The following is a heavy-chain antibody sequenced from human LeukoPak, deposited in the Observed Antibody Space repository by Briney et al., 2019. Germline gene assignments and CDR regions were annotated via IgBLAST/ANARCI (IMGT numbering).Heavy chain of an antibody. CDR2: MNPNSGNT. Sequence: ASVKVSCKASGYTFTSYDINWVRQATGQGLEWMGWMNPNSGNTGYAQKFQGRVTMTRNTSISTAYMELSSLRSEDTAVYYCARGALPYGNYYYCGMDVWGQGTTVTVSS. J-gene: IGHJ6*02. D-gene: IGHD3-10*01. CDR1: GYTFTSYD. CDR3: ARGALPYGNYYYCGMDV. V-gene: IGHV1-8*01.